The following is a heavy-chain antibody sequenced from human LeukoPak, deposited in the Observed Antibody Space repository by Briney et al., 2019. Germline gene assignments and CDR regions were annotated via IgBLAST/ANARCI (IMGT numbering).Heavy chain of an antibody. D-gene: IGHD3-22*01. J-gene: IGHJ4*02. CDR2: IKQDGSEK. V-gene: IGHV3-7*01. CDR3: ARNPSNYYGYYFDY. Sequence: GGSLRLSCAASGFTFSSYWMSWVRQAPGKGLEWVANIKQDGSEKYYVDSMKGRFTISRHNAKNSLYLQINSLRAEDTAVYYCARNPSNYYGYYFDYWGQGTLVTVSS. CDR1: GFTFSSYW.